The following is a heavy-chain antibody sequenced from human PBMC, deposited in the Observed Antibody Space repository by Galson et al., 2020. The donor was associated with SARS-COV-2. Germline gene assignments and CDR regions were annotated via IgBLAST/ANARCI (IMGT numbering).Heavy chain of an antibody. CDR1: GYTFTSYG. J-gene: IGHJ4*02. Sequence: ASVKVSCTASGYTFTSYGISWVRQAPGQGLEWMGWISAYNGNTNYAQKLQGRVTMTTDTSTSTAYMELRSLRSDDTAVYYCARSPIAVAGTGIDYWGQGTLVTVSS. D-gene: IGHD6-19*01. CDR2: ISAYNGNT. V-gene: IGHV1-18*04. CDR3: ARSPIAVAGTGIDY.